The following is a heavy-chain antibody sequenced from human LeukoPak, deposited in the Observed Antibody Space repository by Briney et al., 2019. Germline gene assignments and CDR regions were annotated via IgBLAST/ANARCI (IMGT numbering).Heavy chain of an antibody. J-gene: IGHJ4*02. CDR1: GFTFSIYG. Sequence: GGSLRLSCAASGFTFSIYGMSWVRQAPGKGLEWVSSISASGITTYYADSVRGRFTIFRDNSENTLFLQMDSLRSEDTAVYYCVKERGVGATAGSLATFDNWGQGTLVTVSS. CDR2: ISASGITT. V-gene: IGHV3-23*01. D-gene: IGHD1-26*01. CDR3: VKERGVGATAGSLATFDN.